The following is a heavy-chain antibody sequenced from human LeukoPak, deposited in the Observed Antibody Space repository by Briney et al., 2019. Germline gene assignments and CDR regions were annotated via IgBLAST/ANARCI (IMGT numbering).Heavy chain of an antibody. CDR2: VYPGDSDT. J-gene: IGHJ4*02. CDR3: ARRARYCSGGSCYPMSNDY. V-gene: IGHV5-51*01. CDR1: GYSFTSYW. Sequence: GESLKISCKGPGYSFTSYWIGWVRQMPGKGLEWMGIVYPGDSDTRYSPSFQGQVTISADKSISTAYLQWSSLKASDTAMYYCARRARYCSGGSCYPMSNDYWGQGTLVTVSS. D-gene: IGHD2-15*01.